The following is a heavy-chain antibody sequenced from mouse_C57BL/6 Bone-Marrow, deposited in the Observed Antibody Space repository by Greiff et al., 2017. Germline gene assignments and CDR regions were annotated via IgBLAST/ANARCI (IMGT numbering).Heavy chain of an antibody. D-gene: IGHD2-3*01. J-gene: IGHJ3*01. V-gene: IGHV3-6*01. CDR3: AIYDGYPFAY. Sequence: EVQLQQSGPGLVKPSQSLSLTCSVTGYSITSGYYWNWIRQFPGNKLEWMGYISYDGSNNYNPSLKNRISITRDTSKNQFFLKLNSVTTEDTATYYCAIYDGYPFAYWGQGTLVTVSA. CDR1: GYSITSGYY. CDR2: ISYDGSN.